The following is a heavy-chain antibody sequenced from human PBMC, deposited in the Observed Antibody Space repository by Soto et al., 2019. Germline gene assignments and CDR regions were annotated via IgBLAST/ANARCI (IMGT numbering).Heavy chain of an antibody. J-gene: IGHJ4*02. CDR2: IYYSGST. V-gene: IGHV4-31*03. CDR3: ARGGYVLTTVND. D-gene: IGHD4-4*01. Sequence: QVQLQESGPGLVKPSQTLSLTCTVSGDSISSGGYYWSWIRQHPGKGLEWIGYIYYSGSTYYNPSLKSRVTISVDTSKNQFSLKLSSVTAADTAVYYCARGGYVLTTVNDLGQGTLVTVSS. CDR1: GDSISSGGYY.